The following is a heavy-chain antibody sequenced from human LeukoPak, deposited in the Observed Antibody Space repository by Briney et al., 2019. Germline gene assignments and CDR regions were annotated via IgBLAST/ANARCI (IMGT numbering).Heavy chain of an antibody. J-gene: IGHJ4*02. V-gene: IGHV3-23*01. CDR1: GFTFSSSA. Sequence: GGSLRLSCAASGFTFSSSAMSWVRQAPGKGLEWVSAISGPGGATYYADSVKGRFTSSRDNSKNTLYVQMHRLSAEDTAVYYCAKSHLYSSSPNSFDYWGQGPLVTVSA. CDR3: AKSHLYSSSPNSFDY. D-gene: IGHD6-13*01. CDR2: ISGPGGAT.